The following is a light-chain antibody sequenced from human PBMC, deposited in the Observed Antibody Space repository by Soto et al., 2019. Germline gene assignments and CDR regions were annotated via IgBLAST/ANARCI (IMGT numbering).Light chain of an antibody. CDR2: HAS. CDR1: QSVNSN. V-gene: IGKV3D-15*01. J-gene: IGKJ4*01. CDR3: RQFNNWPPIT. Sequence: EIVMTQSPATLSVSPGETVTLSCRASQSVNSNLAWYQQKPGQAPRLLIYHASTRATGIPARFSGSGSGTEFTLTISSLQSEDFAIFYCRQFNNWPPITFGGGTKVDI.